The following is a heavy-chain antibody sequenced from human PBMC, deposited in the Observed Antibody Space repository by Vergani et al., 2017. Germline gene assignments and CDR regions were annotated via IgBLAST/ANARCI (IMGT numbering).Heavy chain of an antibody. CDR2: IYYSGST. V-gene: IGHV4-59*08. CDR1: GGSISSYY. CDR3: ASLWFGESPDAFDI. Sequence: QVQLQESGPGLVKPSETLSLTCTVSGGSISSYYWSWIRQPPGKGLEWIGYIYYSGSTHYNPSLKSRVTISVDTSKNQFSLKLSSVTAADTAVYYCASLWFGESPDAFDIWGQGTMVTVSS. J-gene: IGHJ3*02. D-gene: IGHD3-10*01.